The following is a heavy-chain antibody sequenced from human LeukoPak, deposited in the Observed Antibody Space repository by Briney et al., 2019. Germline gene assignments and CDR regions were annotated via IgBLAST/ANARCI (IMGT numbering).Heavy chain of an antibody. CDR3: TRESGSYHGNDY. D-gene: IGHD1-26*01. J-gene: IGHJ4*02. Sequence: ASVKVSCKASGYTFTSYGISWVRQAPGQGLEWMGRINPNNGATNYAQKLQGRVTITGDTSISTAYMELSSLRSDDTAVYYCTRESGSYHGNDYWGQGTLVTVSS. V-gene: IGHV1-2*06. CDR1: GYTFTSYG. CDR2: INPNNGAT.